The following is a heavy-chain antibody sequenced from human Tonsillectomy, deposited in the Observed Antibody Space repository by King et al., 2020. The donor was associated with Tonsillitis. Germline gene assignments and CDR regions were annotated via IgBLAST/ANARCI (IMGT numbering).Heavy chain of an antibody. CDR1: GFTFSSYG. V-gene: IGHV3-30*18. Sequence: VQLVESGGGVVQPGRSLRLSCAVSGFTFSSYGMHWVRQAPGKGLEWVAVISYDGSNKYYADSVKGRFTISRDNSKNTLYLQMNSLRAEDTAVYYCAKGGGPSCDFLSGSPMYYYYGMDVLVRATTVTVFS. D-gene: IGHD3-3*01. CDR2: ISYDGSNK. CDR3: AKGGGPSCDFLSGSPMYYYYGMDV. J-gene: IGHJ6*02.